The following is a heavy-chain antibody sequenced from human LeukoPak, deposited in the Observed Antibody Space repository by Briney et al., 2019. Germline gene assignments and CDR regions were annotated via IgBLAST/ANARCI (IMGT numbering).Heavy chain of an antibody. V-gene: IGHV1-2*02. D-gene: IGHD3-10*01. J-gene: IGHJ5*02. Sequence: ASVKVSCKASGYTFTGYYMHWVRQAPGQGLEWMGWINPNSGGTNYAQKFQGRVTMTRDTSTSTAFMELRSLRSDDTAVYYCARVLLSATLVRGVIGWFDPWGQGALVTVSS. CDR2: INPNSGGT. CDR3: ARVLLSATLVRGVIGWFDP. CDR1: GYTFTGYY.